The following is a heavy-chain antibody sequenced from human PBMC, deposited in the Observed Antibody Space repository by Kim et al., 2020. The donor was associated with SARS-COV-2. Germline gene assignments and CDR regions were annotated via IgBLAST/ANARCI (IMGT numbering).Heavy chain of an antibody. D-gene: IGHD6-13*01. CDR3: ARTSPDSSSWYDWYFDL. Sequence: GGSLRLSCAASGFTFSDYYMSWIRQAPGKGLEWVSYISSSSSYTNYADSVKGRFTISRDNAKNSLYLQMNSLRAEDTAVYYCARTSPDSSSWYDWYFDLWGRGTLVTVSS. CDR1: GFTFSDYY. CDR2: ISSSSSYT. V-gene: IGHV3-11*03. J-gene: IGHJ2*01.